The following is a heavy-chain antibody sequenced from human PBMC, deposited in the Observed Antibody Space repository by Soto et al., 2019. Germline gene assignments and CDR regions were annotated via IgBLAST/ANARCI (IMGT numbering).Heavy chain of an antibody. CDR1: GFTFSWHW. CDR3: ARVDFWSGFWGLDY. V-gene: IGHV3-7*01. J-gene: IGHJ4*02. CDR2: IKEDGSEK. D-gene: IGHD3-3*01. Sequence: EVQLVESGGGLVQPRGSLRLSCTASGFTFSWHWMTWVRQAPGKGLEWLTNIKEDGSEKYYADSVKGRFTVSRDNAKNSLSLELTSLGAEDTALYYCARVDFWSGFWGLDYWGKGALVTVSS.